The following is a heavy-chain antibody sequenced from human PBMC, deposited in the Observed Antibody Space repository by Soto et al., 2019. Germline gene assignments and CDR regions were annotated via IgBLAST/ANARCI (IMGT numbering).Heavy chain of an antibody. CDR1: GFTFSSYG. V-gene: IGHV3-33*01. Sequence: GGSLRLSCAASGFTFSSYGMHWVRQAPGKGLEWVAVIWYDGSNKYYADSVKGRFTISRDNSKNTLYLQMNSLRAEDTAVYYCASSGGVGYYIYNWFDPWGQGTLVTVSS. J-gene: IGHJ5*02. CDR2: IWYDGSNK. CDR3: ASSGGVGYYIYNWFDP. D-gene: IGHD3-3*01.